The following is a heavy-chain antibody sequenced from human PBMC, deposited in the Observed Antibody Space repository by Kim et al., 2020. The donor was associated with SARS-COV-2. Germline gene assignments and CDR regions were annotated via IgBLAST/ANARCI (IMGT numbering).Heavy chain of an antibody. V-gene: IGHV4-39*01. D-gene: IGHD5-18*01. CDR3: ARYAPIQLWPRGFDY. CDR2: IYYSGST. CDR1: GGSISSSSYY. Sequence: SETLSLTCTVSGGSISSSSYYWGWIRQPPGKGLEWIGSIYYSGSTYYNPSLKSRVTISVDTSKNQFSLKLSSVTAADTAVYYCARYAPIQLWPRGFDYWGQGTLVTVSS. J-gene: IGHJ4*02.